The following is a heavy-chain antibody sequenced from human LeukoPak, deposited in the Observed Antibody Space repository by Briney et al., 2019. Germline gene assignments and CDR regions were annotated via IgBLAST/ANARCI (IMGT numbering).Heavy chain of an antibody. CDR3: ARQTGYLNAFDI. CDR2: LSWNGAIT. J-gene: IGHJ3*02. D-gene: IGHD1-14*01. CDR1: GFTFDDYG. V-gene: IGHV3-20*04. Sequence: PGGSLRLSCAASGFTFDDYGMSWVRQAPGKGLEWVSGLSWNGAITGYAESVKGRFTISRDNAKNSLYLQMNSLRAEDTALYFCARQTGYLNAFDIWGRGTMVTVSS.